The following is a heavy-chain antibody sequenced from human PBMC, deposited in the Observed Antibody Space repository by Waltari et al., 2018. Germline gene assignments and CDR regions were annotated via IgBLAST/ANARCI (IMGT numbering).Heavy chain of an antibody. CDR1: GDSMMGSDF. J-gene: IGHJ4*02. Sequence: QLQLHQSGPGLVKPSESLSLTCVVSGDSMMGSDFWSWVRQSPRKGLEWIGQVHRTGRTNYNPSLAGRVTVSIDTSNKQFSLTVSSPTAADTAIYYCARDRGRGLYLDSWGQGTLVTVSP. V-gene: IGHV4-4*02. CDR2: VHRTGRT. D-gene: IGHD2-15*01. CDR3: ARDRGRGLYLDS.